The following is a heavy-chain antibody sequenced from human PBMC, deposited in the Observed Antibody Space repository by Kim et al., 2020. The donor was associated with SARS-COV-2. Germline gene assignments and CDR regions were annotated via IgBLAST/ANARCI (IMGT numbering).Heavy chain of an antibody. J-gene: IGHJ5*02. V-gene: IGHV4-34*01. CDR1: RDSFSGYY. D-gene: IGHD2-2*01. CDR2: INDSGST. Sequence: SETLSLTCAVYRDSFSGYYWIWIRQPPGQGLEWIGEINDSGSTHYSPSLKSRVTMSVDTSKNQFSLKVHSVTAADTAIYYCARAGVRCNSTTCSSLGFDPWGQGTLVTVSS. CDR3: ARAGVRCNSTTCSSLGFDP.